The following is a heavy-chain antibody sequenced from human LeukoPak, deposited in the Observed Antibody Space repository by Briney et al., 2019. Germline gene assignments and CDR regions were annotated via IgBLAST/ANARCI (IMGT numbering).Heavy chain of an antibody. J-gene: IGHJ3*02. V-gene: IGHV3-30-3*01. CDR3: ANPRHIVVVYDAFDI. CDR1: GFTFSSYA. Sequence: GGSLRLSCAASGFTFSSYAMHWVRQAPGKGLEWVAVISYDGSNKYYADSVKGRFTISRDNSKNTLYLQMNSLRAEDTAVYYCANPRHIVVVYDAFDIWGQGTMVTVSS. D-gene: IGHD2-21*01. CDR2: ISYDGSNK.